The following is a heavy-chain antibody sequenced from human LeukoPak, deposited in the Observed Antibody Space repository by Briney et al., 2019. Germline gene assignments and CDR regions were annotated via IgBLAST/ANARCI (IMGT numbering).Heavy chain of an antibody. V-gene: IGHV1-69*05. Sequence: ASVKVSCKASGGTFSSYAISWVRQAPGQGLEWMGGIIPIFGTANYAQKFQGRVTITTDESTSTAYMELSSLRSEDTAVYYCARIRMVRQRNYAYYYYMDVWGKGTTVTVSS. CDR2: IIPIFGTA. D-gene: IGHD1-7*01. CDR3: ARIRMVRQRNYAYYYYMDV. CDR1: GGTFSSYA. J-gene: IGHJ6*03.